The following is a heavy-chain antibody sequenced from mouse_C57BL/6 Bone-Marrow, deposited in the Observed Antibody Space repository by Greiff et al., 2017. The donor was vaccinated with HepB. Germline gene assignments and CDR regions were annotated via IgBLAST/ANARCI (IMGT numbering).Heavy chain of an antibody. V-gene: IGHV1-26*01. Sequence: EVQLQQSGPELVKPGASVKISCKASGYTFTDYYMNWVKQSHGKSLEWIGDINPNNGGTSYNQKFKGKATLTVDKSSSAAYMELRSLTSEDSAVYYCARGGARYGTLRFAYWGQGTLVTVSA. J-gene: IGHJ3*01. CDR3: ARGGARYGTLRFAY. CDR2: INPNNGGT. D-gene: IGHD1-1*01. CDR1: GYTFTDYY.